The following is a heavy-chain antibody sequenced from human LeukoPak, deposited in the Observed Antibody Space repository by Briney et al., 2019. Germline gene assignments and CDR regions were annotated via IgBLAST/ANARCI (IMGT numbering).Heavy chain of an antibody. V-gene: IGHV3-23*01. CDR3: ARAIILGARYFDY. D-gene: IGHD1-26*01. CDR1: GFTFSSYA. J-gene: IGHJ4*02. Sequence: GGSLRLSCAASGFTFSSYAMSWVRQAPGKGLEWFSAISGGSGSSTYYADAVKGRFTISRDNSKTTLYLEMNSLRAEDTAVYYCARAIILGARYFDYWGQGTLVTVSS. CDR2: ISGGSGSST.